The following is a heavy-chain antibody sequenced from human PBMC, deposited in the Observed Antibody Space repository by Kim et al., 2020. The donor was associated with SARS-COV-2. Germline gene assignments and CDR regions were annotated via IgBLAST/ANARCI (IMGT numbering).Heavy chain of an antibody. CDR2: IFDSGTT. CDR3: ASQGIISWNYLYNWFDP. D-gene: IGHD1-7*01. Sequence: SETLSLTCTVSGGSISITSYYWGWIRQPPGKGLEWIGSIFDSGTTYYNPSLKSRVTLSVDTSKNQFPQKLRSVTAADTAVYYCASQGIISWNYLYNWFDPWGQGTLVTVSS. V-gene: IGHV4-39*01. CDR1: GGSISITSYY. J-gene: IGHJ5*02.